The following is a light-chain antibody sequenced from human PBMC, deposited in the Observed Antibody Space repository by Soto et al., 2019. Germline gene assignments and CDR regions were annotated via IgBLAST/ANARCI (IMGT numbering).Light chain of an antibody. CDR2: GAS. V-gene: IGKV3-20*01. CDR3: QQYGDSPLYS. Sequence: DIVLTQSPGTLSLSPGASATLSCRASRNVRSSHLAWYQQKPGQAPRLLIYGASTRATGIPDRFSGSGSGTDFTITISRLEPEDFAVYYCQQYGDSPLYSFGQGTKLEIK. J-gene: IGKJ2*01. CDR1: RNVRSSH.